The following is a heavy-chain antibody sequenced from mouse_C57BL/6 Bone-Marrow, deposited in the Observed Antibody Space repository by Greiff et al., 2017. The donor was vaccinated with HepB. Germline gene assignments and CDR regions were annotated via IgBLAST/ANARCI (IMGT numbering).Heavy chain of an antibody. J-gene: IGHJ2*01. CDR2: ISDGGSDT. V-gene: IGHV5-4*01. Sequence: DVMLVESGGGLVKPGGSLKLSCAASGFTFSSYAMSWVRQTPEKRLEWVATISDGGSDTYFPDTVKGRFTISRDNAKNNLYLQMSHLKSEDTSMYYYAGDQGNYFFDYWGQGTTLTVSS. D-gene: IGHD2-1*01. CDR3: AGDQGNYFFDY. CDR1: GFTFSSYA.